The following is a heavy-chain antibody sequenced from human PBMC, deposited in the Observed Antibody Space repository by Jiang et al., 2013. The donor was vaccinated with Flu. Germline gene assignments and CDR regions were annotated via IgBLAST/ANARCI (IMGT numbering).Heavy chain of an antibody. Sequence: EVKRPGTSVKVSCLASGFTLTGYQIDWVRQAPGQGPEWMGRINPKNGDTYYAQKFQGWVTMTRDTSINTAYMELNRLKTDDTAVYYCTRVPPPIGGYYYYGMDVWGQGTSVTVSS. D-gene: IGHD3-16*01. CDR3: TRVPPPIGGYYYYGMDV. CDR1: GFTLTGYQ. CDR2: INPKNGDT. J-gene: IGHJ6*02. V-gene: IGHV1-2*04.